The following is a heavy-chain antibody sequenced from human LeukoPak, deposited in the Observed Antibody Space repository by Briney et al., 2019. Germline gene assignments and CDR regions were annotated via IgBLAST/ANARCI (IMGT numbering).Heavy chain of an antibody. CDR1: GFTFSSYG. CDR3: ARGYYDSSGYYYLFDY. Sequence: PGGSLRLSCAASGFTFSSYGMHWVRQAPGKGLEWVAVISYDGSNKYYADSVKGRFTISRDNSKNTLYLQMNSLRAEDTAVYYCARGYYDSSGYYYLFDYWGQGTLVTVSS. D-gene: IGHD3-22*01. CDR2: ISYDGSNK. J-gene: IGHJ4*02. V-gene: IGHV3-30*03.